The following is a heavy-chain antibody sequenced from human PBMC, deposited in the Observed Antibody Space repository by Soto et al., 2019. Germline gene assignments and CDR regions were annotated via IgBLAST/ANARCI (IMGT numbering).Heavy chain of an antibody. J-gene: IGHJ4*02. V-gene: IGHV4-4*02. CDR2: IYHSGST. Sequence: QVQLQESGPGLVKPSGTLSLTCAVSGGSISSSNWWSWVRQPPGKGLEWIGEIYHSGSTNYNPSLKSRVPISVHXSKNQFSLKLSSVTAADTAVYYCARTAAAGTDLDYWGQGTLVTVSS. CDR3: ARTAAAGTDLDY. D-gene: IGHD6-13*01. CDR1: GGSISSSNW.